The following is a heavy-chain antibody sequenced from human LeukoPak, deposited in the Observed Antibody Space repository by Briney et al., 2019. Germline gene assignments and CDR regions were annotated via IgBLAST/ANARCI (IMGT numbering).Heavy chain of an antibody. CDR2: IKQDGSEK. V-gene: IGHV3-7*01. CDR3: ARELYYDILTGALLSYYYYYGMDV. D-gene: IGHD3-9*01. CDR1: GFTFSSYW. Sequence: GGSPRLSCAASGFTFSSYWMSWVRQAPGKGLEWVANIKQDGSEKYYVDSVKGRFTISRDNAKNSLYLQMNSLRAEDTAVYYCARELYYDILTGALLSYYYYYGMDVWGQGTTVTVSS. J-gene: IGHJ6*02.